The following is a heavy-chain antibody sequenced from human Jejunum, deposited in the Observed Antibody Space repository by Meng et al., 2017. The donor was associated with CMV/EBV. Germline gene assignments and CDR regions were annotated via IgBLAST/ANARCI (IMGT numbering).Heavy chain of an antibody. CDR3: ARQKCGGDCDMDV. D-gene: IGHD2-21*01. CDR1: GFTFSNYW. Sequence: SGFTFSNYWMNWVRQAPGKGLEWVANIKEDVSERNYVDSVKGRFTISRDNAKNSMCLQMDSLRVEDTAVYYCARQKCGGDCDMDVWGQGTTVTVSS. J-gene: IGHJ6*02. V-gene: IGHV3-7*01. CDR2: IKEDVSER.